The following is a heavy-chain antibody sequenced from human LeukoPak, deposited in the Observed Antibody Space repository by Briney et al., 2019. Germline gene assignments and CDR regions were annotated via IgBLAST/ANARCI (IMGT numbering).Heavy chain of an antibody. V-gene: IGHV4-4*02. Sequence: SETLSLTCVVSGGSISSSNWWSWVRQPPGKGLEWIGSIYYSGSTYYNPSLKSRVTISVDTSKNQFSLKLSSVTAADTAVYYCATMTTVNDYWGQGTLVTVSS. CDR2: IYYSGST. D-gene: IGHD4-17*01. CDR1: GGSISSSNW. CDR3: ATMTTVNDY. J-gene: IGHJ4*02.